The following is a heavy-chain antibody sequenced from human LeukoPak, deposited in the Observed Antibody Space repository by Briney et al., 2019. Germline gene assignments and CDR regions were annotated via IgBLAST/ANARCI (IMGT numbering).Heavy chain of an antibody. CDR3: AKDPYHGYSGYETDY. D-gene: IGHD5-12*01. Sequence: GGSLRLSCAASGFTFSSYAMSWVRQAPGKGLEWVSAISGSGGSTYYADSVKGRFTISRDNSKNTLYLQMNSLRAEDTAVYYCAKDPYHGYSGYETDYWGQGTLVTVSS. CDR2: ISGSGGST. J-gene: IGHJ4*02. V-gene: IGHV3-23*01. CDR1: GFTFSSYA.